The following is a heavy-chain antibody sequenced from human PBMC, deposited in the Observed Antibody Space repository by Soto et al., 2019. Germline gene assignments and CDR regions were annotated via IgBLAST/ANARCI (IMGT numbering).Heavy chain of an antibody. CDR3: ARQGMITRPKSCMDV. J-gene: IGHJ6*02. CDR2: IDPSDSYT. CDR1: GDSCTSYC. V-gene: IGHV5-10-1*01. Sequence: GESLKVSRRGAGDSCTSYCGGWVRQKPGKGLEWMGRIDPSDSYTNYSPSFQGHVTISADKSISTAYLQWSSLKASDTAMYYGARQGMITRPKSCMDVWGQGTTVTVS. D-gene: IGHD3-16*01.